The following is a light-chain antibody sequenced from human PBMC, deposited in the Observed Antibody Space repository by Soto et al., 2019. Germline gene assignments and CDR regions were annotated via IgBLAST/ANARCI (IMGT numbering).Light chain of an antibody. CDR1: SSDVGGYNY. J-gene: IGLJ2*01. CDR2: DVS. V-gene: IGLV2-14*01. Sequence: QSALTQPASVSGSPGQSITISCTGTSSDVGGYNYVSWYQQHPGKAPKLMIYDVSNRPSGVSNRFSGSKSGNTASLPISGLQAEDEADYYCSSYKSSSTVFGGGTKLTVL. CDR3: SSYKSSSTV.